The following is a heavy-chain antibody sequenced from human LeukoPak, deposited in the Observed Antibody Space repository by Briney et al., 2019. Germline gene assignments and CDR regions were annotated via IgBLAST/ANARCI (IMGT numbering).Heavy chain of an antibody. V-gene: IGHV3-48*04. CDR1: GFTFSSHS. J-gene: IGHJ4*02. CDR3: AKEGRSLQTY. Sequence: GGSLRLSCAASGFTFSSHSMNWVRQAPGKGLEWVSYISSSSSTIYYADSVKGRFTISRDNAKNSLYLQMNSLRVEDTAVYYCAKEGRSLQTYWGQGTLVTVSS. CDR2: ISSSSSTI. D-gene: IGHD5-24*01.